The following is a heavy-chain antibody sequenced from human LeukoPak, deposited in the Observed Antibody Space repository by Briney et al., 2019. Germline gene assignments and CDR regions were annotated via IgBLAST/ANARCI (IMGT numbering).Heavy chain of an antibody. V-gene: IGHV3-48*03. CDR3: ASTYYHDSSGLDY. CDR2: ISSSDSTI. CDR1: GFTFSSYE. D-gene: IGHD3-22*01. Sequence: GGSLRLSCAASGFTFSSYEMHWVRQAPGKGLEWVSYISSSDSTIYYADSVKGRFTISRDNAKNSLYLQMNSLRAEDMALYYCASTYYHDSSGLDYWGQGTLVTVSS. J-gene: IGHJ4*02.